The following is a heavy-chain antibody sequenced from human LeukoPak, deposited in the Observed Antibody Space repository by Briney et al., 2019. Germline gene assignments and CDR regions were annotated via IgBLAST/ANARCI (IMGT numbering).Heavy chain of an antibody. CDR1: GGSISSYC. V-gene: IGHV4-4*07. CDR2: LYTSGST. CDR3: ARAATSNSFFDS. J-gene: IGHJ4*02. D-gene: IGHD4-11*01. Sequence: SETLSLTCTVSGGSISSYCWTWIRQPAGKGLEWIGRLYTSGSTTYNPSLKSRVTMSVDTSRNQFSLKLSSVTAADTAMYYCARAATSNSFFDSWGQGTLVTVSS.